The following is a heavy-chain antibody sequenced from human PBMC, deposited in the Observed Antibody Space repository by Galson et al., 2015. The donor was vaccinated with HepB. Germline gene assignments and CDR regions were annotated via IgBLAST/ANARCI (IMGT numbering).Heavy chain of an antibody. Sequence: SLRLSCAASGFTFSDYYMSWIRQAPEKGLEWVSYTSGSGGIIYYADSVKGRFTISRDNAKKSLYLQMNSLRAEDTAVYYCARDLGLGMASGAWQHWGQGTLVTV. CDR2: TSGSGGII. CDR1: GFTFSDYY. D-gene: IGHD3-16*01. CDR3: ARDLGLGMASGAWQH. J-gene: IGHJ1*01. V-gene: IGHV3-11*01.